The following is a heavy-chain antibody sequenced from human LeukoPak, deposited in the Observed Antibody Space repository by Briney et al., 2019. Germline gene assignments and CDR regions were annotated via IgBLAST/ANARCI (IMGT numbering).Heavy chain of an antibody. CDR2: IYYSGST. CDR3: ARDQEESDYYDSSGYYYYGY. CDR1: GGSISSYY. J-gene: IGHJ4*02. D-gene: IGHD3-22*01. Sequence: SETLSLTCTVSGGSISSYYWSWIRQPPGKGLEWIGYIYYSGSTNYNPSLKSRVTISVDTSKNQFSLKLSSVTAADTAVYYCARDQEESDYYDSSGYYYYGYWGQGTLVTVSS. V-gene: IGHV4-59*12.